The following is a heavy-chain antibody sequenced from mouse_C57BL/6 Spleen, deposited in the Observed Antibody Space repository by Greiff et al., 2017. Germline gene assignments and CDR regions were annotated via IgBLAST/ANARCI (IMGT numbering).Heavy chain of an antibody. Sequence: EVQLQQSGPELVKPGASVKMSCKASGYTFTDYNMHWVKQSHGKSLVWIGYINPDNGGTSYNQKFKGKATLTVNKSSSTAYMELRSLTSEDSAVYYCARLRFGSSFDYWGQGTTLTVSS. CDR3: ARLRFGSSFDY. V-gene: IGHV1-22*01. J-gene: IGHJ2*01. CDR1: GYTFTDYN. D-gene: IGHD1-1*01. CDR2: INPDNGGT.